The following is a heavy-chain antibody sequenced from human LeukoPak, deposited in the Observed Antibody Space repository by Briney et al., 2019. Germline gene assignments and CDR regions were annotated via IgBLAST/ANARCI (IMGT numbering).Heavy chain of an antibody. Sequence: ASVKVSCKASGYTFTGYYMHWVRQAPGQGLEWMGRINPNSGGTNYAQKFQGRVTMTRDTSISTAYMELSRLRSDDTAVYYCARDYSSSWYPPTYYFDYWGQGTLVTVSS. J-gene: IGHJ4*02. CDR1: GYTFTGYY. D-gene: IGHD6-13*01. V-gene: IGHV1-2*06. CDR3: ARDYSSSWYPPTYYFDY. CDR2: INPNSGGT.